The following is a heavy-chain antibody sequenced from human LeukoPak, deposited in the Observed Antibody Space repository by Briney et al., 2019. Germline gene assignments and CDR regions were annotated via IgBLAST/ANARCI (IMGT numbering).Heavy chain of an antibody. J-gene: IGHJ4*02. CDR2: MNPNSGST. CDR1: VDTFTSND. Sequence: GASVKVSCKASVDTFTSNDINSGRQATGQGLEWMGWMNPNSGSTGYAQKFQGRVTITRNTSIRTAYMELSGLRSEDTAVYYCARGRSTGYPYYFEYWGQGTLVTVSS. D-gene: IGHD5-12*01. CDR3: ARGRSTGYPYYFEY. V-gene: IGHV1-8*03.